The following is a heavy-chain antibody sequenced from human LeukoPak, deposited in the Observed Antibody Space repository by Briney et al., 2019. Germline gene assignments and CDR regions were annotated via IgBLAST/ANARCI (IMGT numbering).Heavy chain of an antibody. D-gene: IGHD3-10*01. J-gene: IGHJ4*02. CDR3: ARSLLWFGESLCPDY. CDR1: GFTFSSYG. Sequence: TGGSLRLSCAASGFTFSSYGLHWVRQAPGKGLEWVAVISYDGSNKYYADSVKGRFTISRDNSKNTLYLQMNSLRAEDTAIYHCARSLLWFGESLCPDYWGQGTLLTVSS. V-gene: IGHV3-30*03. CDR2: ISYDGSNK.